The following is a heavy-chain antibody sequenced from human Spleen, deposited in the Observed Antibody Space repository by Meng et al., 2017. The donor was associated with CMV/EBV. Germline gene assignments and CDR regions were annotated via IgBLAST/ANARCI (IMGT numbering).Heavy chain of an antibody. CDR3: AGGSGWPFFDY. V-gene: IGHV1-18*01. CDR2: ISVYNGHT. D-gene: IGHD6-25*01. Sequence: CKASGYTVTSHGVNWVRQAPGQGLEWMAWISVYNGHTNYARNFQGRLTVTADTSTSTAYMELGSLRTDDTAVYYCAGGSGWPFFDYWGPGTLVTVSS. J-gene: IGHJ4*02. CDR1: GYTVTSHG.